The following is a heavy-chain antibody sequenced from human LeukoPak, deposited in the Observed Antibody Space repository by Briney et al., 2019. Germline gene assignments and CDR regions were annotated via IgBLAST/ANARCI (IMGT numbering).Heavy chain of an antibody. CDR2: IYYSGST. CDR3: ARSLESRYSSSWYMGY. D-gene: IGHD6-13*01. CDR1: GVSISRSSYS. J-gene: IGHJ4*02. Sequence: SETLSLTCTVSGVSISRSSYSWVWIRQPPGKGLEWIGSIYYSGSTYYNPSLKSRVTISVDTSKNQFSLKLSSVTAADTAVYYCARSLESRYSSSWYMGYWGQGTLVTVSS. V-gene: IGHV4-39*01.